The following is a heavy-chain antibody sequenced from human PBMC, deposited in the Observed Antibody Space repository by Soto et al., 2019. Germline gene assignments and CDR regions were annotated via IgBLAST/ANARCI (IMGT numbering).Heavy chain of an antibody. D-gene: IGHD3-22*01. J-gene: IGHJ4*02. V-gene: IGHV1-69*13. CDR1: GGTFSSYA. CDR3: ARAQRDYYDSSGYRTPFDY. CDR2: IIPIFGTA. Sequence: SVKVSCKASGGTFSSYAISWVRQAPGQGLEWMGGIIPIFGTANYAQKFQGRVTITADESTSTAYMELSSLRSEDTAVYYCARAQRDYYDSSGYRTPFDYWGQGTLVTVYS.